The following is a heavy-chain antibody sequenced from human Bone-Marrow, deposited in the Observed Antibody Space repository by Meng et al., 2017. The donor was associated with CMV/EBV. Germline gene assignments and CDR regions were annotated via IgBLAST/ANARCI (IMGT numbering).Heavy chain of an antibody. Sequence: GGSLRLSCTASGFTFGDYAMSWVRQAPGKGLEWVGFIRSKAYGGTTEYAASVKGRFTISRDDSKSIAYLQMNSLKTEDTGVYYCTRDLHYDVLTGVGYWGQGTLVTVSS. D-gene: IGHD3-9*01. CDR3: TRDLHYDVLTGVGY. V-gene: IGHV3-49*04. CDR2: IRSKAYGGTT. J-gene: IGHJ4*02. CDR1: GFTFGDYA.